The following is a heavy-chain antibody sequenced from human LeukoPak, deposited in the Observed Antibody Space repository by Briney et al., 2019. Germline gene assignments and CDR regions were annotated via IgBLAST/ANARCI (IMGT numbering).Heavy chain of an antibody. J-gene: IGHJ6*02. Sequence: PGGSVRLSCAASGFTFSDYYMSWIRRAPGKGLEWVSYISSSGSTIYYADSVKGRFTISRDNAKNSLYLQMNSLRAEDTAVYYCARDDDGDYDYYYYYGMDVWGQGTTVTVSS. D-gene: IGHD4-17*01. CDR2: ISSSGSTI. CDR3: ARDDDGDYDYYYYYGMDV. CDR1: GFTFSDYY. V-gene: IGHV3-11*01.